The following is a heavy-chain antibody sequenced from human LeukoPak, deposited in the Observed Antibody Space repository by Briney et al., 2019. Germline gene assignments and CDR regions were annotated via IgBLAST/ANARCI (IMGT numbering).Heavy chain of an antibody. CDR2: LSGRGRDT. CDR3: ARDITFGGVSDY. J-gene: IGHJ4*02. V-gene: IGHV3-23*01. CDR1: GFTFSTYA. D-gene: IGHD3-16*01. Sequence: GGTLRLSCAASGFTFSTYAMSWVRQAPGKGLEWLSALSGRGRDTYYADSVKGRFTISRDESKNTLYLQVNSLRAKDTAVYYCARDITFGGVSDYWGQGTLVTVSS.